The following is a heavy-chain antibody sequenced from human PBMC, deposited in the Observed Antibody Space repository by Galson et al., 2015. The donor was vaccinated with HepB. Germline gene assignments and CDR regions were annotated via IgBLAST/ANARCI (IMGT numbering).Heavy chain of an antibody. CDR1: GFTFSSYA. V-gene: IGHV3-23*01. CDR3: AKGEVGAD. D-gene: IGHD1-26*01. J-gene: IGHJ4*02. Sequence: SLRLSCATSGFTFSSYAMSWVRQAPGKGLEWVSSISDSGGRTYFADSVKGRFTISRDNSKNTLYLQMNSLRAEDTAVYYCAKGEVGADWGQGTLVTVSS. CDR2: ISDSGGRT.